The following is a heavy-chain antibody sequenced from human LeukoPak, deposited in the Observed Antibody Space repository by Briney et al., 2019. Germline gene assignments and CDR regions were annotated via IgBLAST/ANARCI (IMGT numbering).Heavy chain of an antibody. Sequence: SETLSLTCAVYGGSFSGYYWSWIRQPPGKGLEWIGEINHSGSTNYNPSLKSRVTISVDTSKNQFSLKLSSVTAADTAVYYCARPTLVEMATSYSRYFDLWGRGTLVTVSS. CDR2: INHSGST. CDR1: GGSFSGYY. D-gene: IGHD5-24*01. CDR3: ARPTLVEMATSYSRYFDL. J-gene: IGHJ2*01. V-gene: IGHV4-34*01.